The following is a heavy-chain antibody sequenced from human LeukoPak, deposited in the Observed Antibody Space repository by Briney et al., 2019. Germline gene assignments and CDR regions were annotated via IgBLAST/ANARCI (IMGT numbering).Heavy chain of an antibody. V-gene: IGHV3-23*01. CDR1: GFMFSTYA. J-gene: IGHJ4*02. D-gene: IGHD3-3*01. CDR3: AKGGDDFWSGYFSS. CDR2: INGAGINT. Sequence: GGSLRLSCAASGFMFSTYAMTWVRQAPGKGLEWVSIINGAGINTYHADSVKGRFTISRDNSKNTLYLQMNSLRAEDTAVYYCAKGGDDFWSGYFSSWGQGTLVTVSS.